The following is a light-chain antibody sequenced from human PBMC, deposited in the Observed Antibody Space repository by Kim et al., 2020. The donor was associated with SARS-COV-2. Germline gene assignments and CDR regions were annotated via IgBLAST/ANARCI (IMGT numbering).Light chain of an antibody. CDR2: LNSDGSH. CDR3: QTWGTGIVL. CDR1: SGHSSYA. J-gene: IGLJ2*01. Sequence: ASGKLTCTLSSGHSSYAIAWHQQQPEKGPRHLMKLNSDGSHSKGDGIPDRFSGSSSGAERYLTISSLQSEDEADYYCQTWGTGIVLFGGGTQLTVL. V-gene: IGLV4-69*01.